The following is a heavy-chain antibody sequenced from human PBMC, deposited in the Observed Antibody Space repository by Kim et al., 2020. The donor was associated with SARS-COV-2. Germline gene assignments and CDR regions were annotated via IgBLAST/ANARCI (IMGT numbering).Heavy chain of an antibody. D-gene: IGHD5-12*01. J-gene: IGHJ4*02. V-gene: IGHV3-48*02. Sequence: DSVKGRFTISRDNAKNSLYLQMNGLRDEDTAVYYCASHSGPVDIVATNNFWGQGTLVTVSS. CDR3: ASHSGPVDIVATNNF.